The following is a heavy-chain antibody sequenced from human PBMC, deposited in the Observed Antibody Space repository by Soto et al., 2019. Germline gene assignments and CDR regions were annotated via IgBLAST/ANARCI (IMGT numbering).Heavy chain of an antibody. D-gene: IGHD2-2*01. J-gene: IGHJ6*02. CDR3: ARDRVWTSKHQETFQFYYGMDV. V-gene: IGHV1-2*02. CDR2: INPNNGVT. CDR1: GYTFTGNF. Sequence: ASVKVSCKASGYTFTGNFMHWVRQAPGQGLEWVGWINPNNGVTKYAQKFQGRVTLTRDTSTTTAYMDLSRVRSDDTAVYYCARDRVWTSKHQETFQFYYGMDVWGQGTTVTVSS.